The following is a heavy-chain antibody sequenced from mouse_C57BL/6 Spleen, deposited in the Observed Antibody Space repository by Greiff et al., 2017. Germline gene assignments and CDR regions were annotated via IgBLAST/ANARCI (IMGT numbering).Heavy chain of an antibody. CDR1: GYTFTDSY. CDR3: ARGYGTFDY. D-gene: IGHD1-1*01. V-gene: IGHV1-19*01. CDR2: FNLYNGVT. Sequence: VQLKESGPVLVKPGASVKMSCKASGYTFTDSYMNWVKQSHGKSLEGIGVFNLYNGVTSYNQKFKGKATLTVDKSSSTAYMELNSLTSAVSAVYYCARGYGTFDYWGQGTTLTVSS. J-gene: IGHJ2*01.